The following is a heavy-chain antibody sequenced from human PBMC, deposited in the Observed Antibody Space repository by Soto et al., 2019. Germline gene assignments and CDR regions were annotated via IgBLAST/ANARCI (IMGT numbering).Heavy chain of an antibody. D-gene: IGHD1-26*01. CDR1: SGSISSADYY. J-gene: IGHJ5*02. V-gene: IGHV4-30-4*01. CDR3: ASGGSSNWFDP. Sequence: VQLQESGPGLVKPSQTLSLTCTVSSGSISSADYYWSWIRQPPGKGLEWIGYIYYTGSAYYNPSLKRRVTMSVDTSKNRFSLKVTSVTAADTAVYYCASGGSSNWFDPWGQGTLVTVSS. CDR2: IYYTGSA.